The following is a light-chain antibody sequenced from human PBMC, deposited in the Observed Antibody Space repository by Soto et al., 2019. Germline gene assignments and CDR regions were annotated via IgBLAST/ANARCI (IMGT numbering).Light chain of an antibody. CDR1: QSVSNN. Sequence: EIVMTQSPATLSVSRGERATLSSRASQSVSNNYLAWYQQKPGQAPRLLIYVASTRATGVPARFSGSGSGTDFNLTISSLQSEDFAVYFCQQYNTWPRTFGQGTKVDIK. J-gene: IGKJ1*01. V-gene: IGKV3D-15*01. CDR3: QQYNTWPRT. CDR2: VAS.